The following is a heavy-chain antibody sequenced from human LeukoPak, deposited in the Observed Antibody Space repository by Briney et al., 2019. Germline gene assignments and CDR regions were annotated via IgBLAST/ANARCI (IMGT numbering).Heavy chain of an antibody. CDR2: INPSGGST. CDR1: GYTFTSYY. CDR3: ARRGSSVTYYNGMDV. J-gene: IGHJ6*02. Sequence: ASVKVSCKASGYTFTSYYMHWVRQAPGQGPEWMGIINPSGGSTTYAQMFQGRVTMTRDTSTSTVYMELSSLRSEDTAVYYCARRGSSVTYYNGMDVWGQGTTVTVSS. V-gene: IGHV1-46*01. D-gene: IGHD2-2*01.